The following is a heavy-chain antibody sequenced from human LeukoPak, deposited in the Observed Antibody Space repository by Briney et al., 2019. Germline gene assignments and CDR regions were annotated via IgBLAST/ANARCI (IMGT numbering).Heavy chain of an antibody. Sequence: GGSLRLSCAVSGITLSNYGMSWGRQPPGKGLEWVGGSSDSGGGTNYADSVKGRLVISRDNPKNRLFLQMNSLGAEDTAVYFCAKRGVVIRVILVGFHKEAYYFDSRGQGALVTVSS. V-gene: IGHV3-23*01. D-gene: IGHD3-22*01. J-gene: IGHJ4*02. CDR3: AKRGVVIRVILVGFHKEAYYFDS. CDR2: SSDSGGGT. CDR1: GITLSNYG.